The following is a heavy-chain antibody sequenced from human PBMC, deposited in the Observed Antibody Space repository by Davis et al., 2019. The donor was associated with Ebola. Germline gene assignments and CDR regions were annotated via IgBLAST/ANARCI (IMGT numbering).Heavy chain of an antibody. J-gene: IGHJ4*02. CDR3: EGGPYCSGDSCYDY. V-gene: IGHV3-74*01. CDR2: INSDGSST. CDR1: GFTFSSYW. D-gene: IGHD2-15*01. Sequence: HTGGSLRLSCAASGFTFSSYWMHWVRQAPGKGLVWVSRINSDGSSTSYVDSVKGRFTISRDNAKNTLYLQMNSLRAEDTAVYYCEGGPYCSGDSCYDYWGQGTLVTVSS.